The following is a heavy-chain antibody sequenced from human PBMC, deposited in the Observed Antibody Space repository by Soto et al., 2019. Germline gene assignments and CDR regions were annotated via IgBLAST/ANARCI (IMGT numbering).Heavy chain of an antibody. V-gene: IGHV3-7*04. Sequence: EVQLVESGGGLVQPGGSLRLSCAASGFTFSTYWMSWVRQAPGRGLEWVANIKQDGSEIYYVDSVKGRFTISRDNAKNSLYRKMNSVRAEDTAVYYGARLLWWWGYWGQGTLVTVSS. J-gene: IGHJ4*02. CDR3: ARLLWWWGY. CDR1: GFTFSTYW. D-gene: IGHD2-21*01. CDR2: IKQDGSEI.